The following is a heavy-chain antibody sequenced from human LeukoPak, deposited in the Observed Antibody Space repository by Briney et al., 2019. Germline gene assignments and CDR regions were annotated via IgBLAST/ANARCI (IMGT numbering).Heavy chain of an antibody. J-gene: IGHJ4*02. CDR2: LYSDGNT. V-gene: IGHV3-53*01. D-gene: IGHD1-14*01. CDR1: GFTVIRDD. CDR3: ARGVEPLAANTLAY. Sequence: PGGSLRLSCAASGFTVIRDDMTWVRQAPGKGLEWVSLLYSDGNTKYADSVQGRFTISRDNSKNTLYLEMNSLSPDDTAVYYCARGVEPLAANTLAYWGQGTLVTVSS.